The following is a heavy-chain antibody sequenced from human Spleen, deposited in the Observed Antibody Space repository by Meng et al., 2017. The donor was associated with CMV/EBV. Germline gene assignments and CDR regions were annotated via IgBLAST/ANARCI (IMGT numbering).Heavy chain of an antibody. CDR3: AAYNWNDLDAFDI. CDR1: GYRFTGYY. D-gene: IGHD1-1*01. J-gene: IGHJ3*02. Sequence: ASVKVSCKASGYRFTGYYMHWVRQAPGQGLEWMGWMNPNSGGSSYAQKFQGRVTMTRDTSISTAYMELSSLRSDDTAVYYCAAYNWNDLDAFDIWGQGTMVIVSS. V-gene: IGHV1-2*02. CDR2: MNPNSGGS.